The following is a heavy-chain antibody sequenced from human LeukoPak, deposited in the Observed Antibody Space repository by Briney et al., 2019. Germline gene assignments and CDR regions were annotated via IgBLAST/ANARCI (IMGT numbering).Heavy chain of an antibody. CDR2: INYSGTT. Sequence: SETLSLTCTVSGGAIISDNFYWGWVRQPPGKGLEWVGSINYSGTTYYNPSLRSRVSISVDTSRTQFFLRSNSVTAADTAVYYCGRLFDSWGQGILVTVSS. V-gene: IGHV4-39*01. CDR1: GGAIISDNFY. J-gene: IGHJ4*02. CDR3: GRLFDS.